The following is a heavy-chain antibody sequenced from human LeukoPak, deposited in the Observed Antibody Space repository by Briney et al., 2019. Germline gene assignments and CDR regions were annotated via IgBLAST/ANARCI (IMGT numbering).Heavy chain of an antibody. CDR1: GYTFTSYD. Sequence: ASVKVSCKAPGYTFTSYDTNWVRQATGQGLEWMGWMNPNSGNTGYAQKFKGRVTMTRNTSISTAYMELSSLRSEDTAVYHCARGGYYDILTGYWIYYYYYMDVWGKGTTVAISS. V-gene: IGHV1-8*01. CDR2: MNPNSGNT. CDR3: ARGGYYDILTGYWIYYYYYMDV. D-gene: IGHD3-9*01. J-gene: IGHJ6*03.